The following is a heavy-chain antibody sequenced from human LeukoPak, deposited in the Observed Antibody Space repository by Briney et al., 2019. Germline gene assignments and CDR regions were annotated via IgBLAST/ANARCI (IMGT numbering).Heavy chain of an antibody. Sequence: SETLSLTCTVSGASISSFYRSWIRQPARKGLEWIGRIYTSGGTNYNPSLKSRVTMSIDTSKNQFYLKLYSVTAADTAVYYCVTDRSGSYDYWGQGILVTVSS. V-gene: IGHV4-4*07. CDR1: GASISSFY. CDR2: IYTSGGT. D-gene: IGHD1-26*01. CDR3: VTDRSGSYDY. J-gene: IGHJ4*02.